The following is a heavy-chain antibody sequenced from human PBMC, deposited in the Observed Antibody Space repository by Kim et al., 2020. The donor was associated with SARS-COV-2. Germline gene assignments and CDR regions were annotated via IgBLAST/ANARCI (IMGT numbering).Heavy chain of an antibody. D-gene: IGHD6-6*01. Sequence: GESLKISCKGSGYSFTSYWISWVRQMPGKGLEWMGRIDPSDSYTNYSPSFQGHVTISADKSISTAYLQWSSLKASDTAMYYCATYPSIAARPDYWGQGTLVTVSS. CDR3: ATYPSIAARPDY. V-gene: IGHV5-10-1*01. CDR2: IDPSDSYT. J-gene: IGHJ4*02. CDR1: GYSFTSYW.